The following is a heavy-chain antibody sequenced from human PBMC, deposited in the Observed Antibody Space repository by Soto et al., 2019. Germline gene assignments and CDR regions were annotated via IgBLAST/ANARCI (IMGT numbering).Heavy chain of an antibody. D-gene: IGHD2-2*01. V-gene: IGHV3-7*01. J-gene: IGHJ6*02. CDR2: IKQDGGDK. CDR3: AREVPTATSRVSYYYGMDV. Sequence: EVQLVESGGGLVQPGGSLRLSCAASGFTFSSYWMSWVRQVPGKGLEWVGNIKQDGGDKYYVGSVKGRFTISRDNAKNSRYRQMNSLRDEDTAVYYCAREVPTATSRVSYYYGMDVWGRGTTVTVSS. CDR1: GFTFSSYW.